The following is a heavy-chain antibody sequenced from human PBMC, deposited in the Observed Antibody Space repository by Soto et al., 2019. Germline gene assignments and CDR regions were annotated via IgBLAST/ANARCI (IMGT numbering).Heavy chain of an antibody. CDR1: GFTFSNAW. D-gene: IGHD3-10*01. CDR3: TTDLRGSGSSFDY. V-gene: IGHV3-15*07. CDR2: IKSKTDGGTT. Sequence: EVQLVESGGGLVKPGGSLRLSCAASGFTFSNAWMNWVRQAPGKGLEWVGRIKSKTDGGTTDYAAPVKGRFTISNYDSKNTLYLQMNSLKTEDTAVYYCTTDLRGSGSSFDYWGQGTPVTVSS. J-gene: IGHJ4*02.